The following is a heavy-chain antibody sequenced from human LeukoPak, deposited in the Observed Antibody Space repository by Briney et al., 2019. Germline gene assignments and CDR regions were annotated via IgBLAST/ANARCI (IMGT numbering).Heavy chain of an antibody. J-gene: IGHJ4*02. CDR1: GFTFSSYG. D-gene: IGHD6-13*01. CDR3: ANSGGSWRLDN. Sequence: GGSLRLSCAASGFTFSSYGMDWVRQAPGKGLEWVSAIGGSGGDTYYADSVKGRFTISRDNSNYMVYLQMNSLRAEDTAVYYCANSGGSWRLDNWGQGTLATVSS. V-gene: IGHV3-23*01. CDR2: IGGSGGDT.